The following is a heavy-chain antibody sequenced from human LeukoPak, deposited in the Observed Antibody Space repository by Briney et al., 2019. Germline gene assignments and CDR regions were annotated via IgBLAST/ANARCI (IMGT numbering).Heavy chain of an antibody. D-gene: IGHD6-6*01. Sequence: ASVKVSCKASGYTFTGYSMHWVRQAPGQGLEWMGRINPNSGGTNYAQKFQGRVTMTRDTSSSTAYMELSRLRSDDTAVYYCARVVAARNWYFDLWGRGTLVTVSS. J-gene: IGHJ2*01. CDR3: ARVVAARNWYFDL. V-gene: IGHV1-2*06. CDR2: INPNSGGT. CDR1: GYTFTGYS.